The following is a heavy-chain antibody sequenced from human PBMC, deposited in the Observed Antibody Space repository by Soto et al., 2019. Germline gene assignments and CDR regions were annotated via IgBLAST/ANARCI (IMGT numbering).Heavy chain of an antibody. V-gene: IGHV1-18*04. CDR1: GYPFIKYG. J-gene: IGHJ5*02. CDR2: IKVDSGYT. Sequence: GASVEVSCKAYGYPFIKYGISWIRQAPEQGLEWMGWIKVDSGYTNYAQKFQGRVTMTADTSSDTAFMELRSLRLDDTAVYFCATSYDTGFDPWGQGTLVTVSS. D-gene: IGHD3-9*01. CDR3: ATSYDTGFDP.